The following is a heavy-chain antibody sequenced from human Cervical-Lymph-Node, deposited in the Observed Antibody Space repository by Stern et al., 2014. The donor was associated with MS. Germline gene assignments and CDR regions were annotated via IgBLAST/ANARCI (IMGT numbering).Heavy chain of an antibody. CDR2: ISSRSSYI. J-gene: IGHJ3*02. V-gene: IGHV3-21*01. CDR1: GFTFSRYS. Sequence: EVQLVESGGGLVKPGGSLRLSCAASGFTFSRYSLNWVRQAPGKGLEWVSSISSRSSYIYYADSVKGRFTISRDKAKNSLYLQMNSLRAEDTAVYYCAREGDAFDIWGQGTMVTVS. CDR3: AREGDAFDI.